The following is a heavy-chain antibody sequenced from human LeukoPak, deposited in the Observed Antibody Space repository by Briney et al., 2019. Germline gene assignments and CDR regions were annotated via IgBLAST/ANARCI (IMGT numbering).Heavy chain of an antibody. CDR3: ARGPEVVKASWFDP. Sequence: SETLSLTCAVYGGSSSGYYWSWIRQPPGKGLEWIGEINHSGSTNYNPSLKSRVTISVDTSKNQFSLKLSSVTAADTAVYYCARGPEVVKASWFDPWGQGTLVTVSS. CDR1: GGSSSGYY. D-gene: IGHD4-23*01. V-gene: IGHV4-34*01. J-gene: IGHJ5*02. CDR2: INHSGST.